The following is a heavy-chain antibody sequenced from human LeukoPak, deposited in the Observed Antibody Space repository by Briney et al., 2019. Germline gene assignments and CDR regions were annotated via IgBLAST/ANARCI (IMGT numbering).Heavy chain of an antibody. CDR1: GGSISSYY. V-gene: IGHV4-4*07. Sequence: SETLSLTCTVSGGSISSYYWTWIRQPAGKGLEWIGRIYTTGSTNYNPSLNSRVTMSVDTSKNQFSLKLSSVTAADTAVYYCARGPSIAAADFFDYWGQGTLVTVSS. CDR3: ARGPSIAAADFFDY. D-gene: IGHD6-13*01. CDR2: IYTTGST. J-gene: IGHJ4*02.